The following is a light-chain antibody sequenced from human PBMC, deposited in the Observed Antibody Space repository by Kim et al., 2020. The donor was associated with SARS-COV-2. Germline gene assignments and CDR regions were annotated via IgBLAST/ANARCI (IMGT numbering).Light chain of an antibody. CDR2: ANS. CDR1: SSTIGAGYD. Sequence: PGQRVTISCTGSSSTIGAGYDVHWYQQLPGTVPKLLIYANSKRPSGVPDRFSGSKSGTSASLAITGLQADDEADYYCQSHDSGHVIFGGGTQLTVL. V-gene: IGLV1-40*01. CDR3: QSHDSGHVI. J-gene: IGLJ2*01.